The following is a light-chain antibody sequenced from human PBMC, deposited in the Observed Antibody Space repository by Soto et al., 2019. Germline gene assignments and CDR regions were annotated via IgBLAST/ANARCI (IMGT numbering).Light chain of an antibody. J-gene: IGLJ1*01. CDR2: DVS. CDR3: CSYAGSPRYV. CDR1: SSDVGGYNY. Sequence: QSVLTQPRSVSGSPGQSVTIYCTGTSSDVGGYNYVSWYQQHPGKAPKVMTYDVSERPSGVPDRFSGSKSGNTASLTISGLQAEDEADYYCCSYAGSPRYVFGTGTKVTVL. V-gene: IGLV2-11*01.